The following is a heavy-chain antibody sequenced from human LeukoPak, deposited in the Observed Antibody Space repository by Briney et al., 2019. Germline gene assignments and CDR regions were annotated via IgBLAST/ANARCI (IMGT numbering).Heavy chain of an antibody. CDR1: GFTFSSYD. J-gene: IGHJ6*03. CDR3: ARLPRFTVTSRYYYYMDV. Sequence: GGSLRLSCAACGFTFSSYDMHWVRQATGKGLEWVSAIGTAGDTYYPGSVKGRFTISRDNSNNTLYLEMGSLRAEDMAVYYCARLPRFTVTSRYYYYMDVWGKGTTVTISS. V-gene: IGHV3-13*01. D-gene: IGHD4-17*01. CDR2: IGTAGDT.